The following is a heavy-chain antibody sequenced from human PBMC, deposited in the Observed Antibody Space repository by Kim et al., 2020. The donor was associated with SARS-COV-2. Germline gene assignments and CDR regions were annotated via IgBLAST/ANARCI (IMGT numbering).Heavy chain of an antibody. V-gene: IGHV4-4*02. CDR1: GGSISSSNW. CDR2: IYHSGST. D-gene: IGHD3-22*01. J-gene: IGHJ4*02. CDR3: ARVGGKDSSGYYYLYYFDY. Sequence: SETLSLTCAVSGGSISSSNWWSWVRQPPGKGLEWIGEIYHSGSTNYNPSLKSRVTISVDKSKNQFSLKLSSVTAADTAVYYCARVGGKDSSGYYYLYYFDYWGQGTLVTVSS.